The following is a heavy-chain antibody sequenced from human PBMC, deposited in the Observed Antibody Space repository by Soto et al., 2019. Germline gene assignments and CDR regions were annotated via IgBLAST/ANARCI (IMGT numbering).Heavy chain of an antibody. D-gene: IGHD4-17*01. CDR1: GGSVSDKTYY. CDR3: ARTTAVPNSLRSRYFFDY. V-gene: IGHV4-61*01. Sequence: SETLSLTCSVSGGSVSDKTYYWSWIRQPPGKRLEWIGYVYYSGTTNYNPSLKSRVTISVDLSKNQFSLRLSSVTTADTALYYCARTTAVPNSLRSRYFFDYWGRGTLVTVSS. CDR2: VYYSGTT. J-gene: IGHJ4*02.